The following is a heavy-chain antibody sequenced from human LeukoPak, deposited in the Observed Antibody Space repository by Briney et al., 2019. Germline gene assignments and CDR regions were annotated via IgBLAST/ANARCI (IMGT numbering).Heavy chain of an antibody. J-gene: IGHJ4*02. D-gene: IGHD3-3*01. CDR2: ISSSGTTI. Sequence: GGSLRLSCAASGFTFNRYSMNWVRQAPGKGLEWISYISSSGTTIYYADSVQGRFIISRDNARNSLYLQMNSLRAEDTAVYYCARVGYSDFWSGCYWDYWGQGTLATVSS. V-gene: IGHV3-48*01. CDR3: ARVGYSDFWSGCYWDY. CDR1: GFTFNRYS.